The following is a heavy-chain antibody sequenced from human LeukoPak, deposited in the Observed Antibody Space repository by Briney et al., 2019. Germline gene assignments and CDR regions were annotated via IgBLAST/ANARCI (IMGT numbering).Heavy chain of an antibody. J-gene: IGHJ4*02. CDR3: ARDTYYHDSSGYSDY. V-gene: IGHV1-18*01. CDR2: ISAYNGNT. Sequence: GASVKVSCKASGYTFTSYGISWVRQAPGQGLERMGWISAYNGNTNYAQTLQGRVTMTTDTSTSTAYMELRSLRSDDTAVYYCARDTYYHDSSGYSDYWGQGTLVTVSS. CDR1: GYTFTSYG. D-gene: IGHD3-22*01.